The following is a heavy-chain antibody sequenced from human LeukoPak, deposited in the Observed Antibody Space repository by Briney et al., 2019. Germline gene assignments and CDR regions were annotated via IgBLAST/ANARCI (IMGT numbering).Heavy chain of an antibody. CDR1: GFTFSSYA. J-gene: IGHJ6*02. Sequence: GGSLRLSCAASGFTFSSYAMSWVRQAPGKGLEWVSAISGSGGSTYYADSVKGRFTISRDNSKNTLYLQINSLRIEDTGVYYWARDRQPSVYNGLIVWGQGTTVSVSS. CDR2: ISGSGGST. CDR3: ARDRQPSVYNGLIV. D-gene: IGHD2-2*02. V-gene: IGHV3-23*01.